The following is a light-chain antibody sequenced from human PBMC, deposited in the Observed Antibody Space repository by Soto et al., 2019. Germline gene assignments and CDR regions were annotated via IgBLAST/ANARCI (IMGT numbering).Light chain of an antibody. V-gene: IGKV3-20*01. CDR2: GAS. CDR3: QQYGSSPRA. Sequence: EIVLTQSPGTLSLSPGERATLSCRASQAIANRYLAWYQLKPGQAPRLLMYGASSRATGIPDRFSGSGSGTDFTLTNTRLEPEDVAVYYCQQYGSSPRAFGQGTKVEIK. CDR1: QAIANRY. J-gene: IGKJ1*01.